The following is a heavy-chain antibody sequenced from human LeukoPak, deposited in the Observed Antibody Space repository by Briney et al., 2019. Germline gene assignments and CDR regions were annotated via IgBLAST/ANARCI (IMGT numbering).Heavy chain of an antibody. CDR1: GDSIISNNW. CDR2: IYHTGST. Sequence: PSETLSLTCAVSGDSIISNNWWSCVRQPPGKGLEWIGEIYHTGSTNYNPSLKSRVTISADKSKNSFSLKLTSVTAADTAVYYCARVHIGGYFDSWSQGTLVTVSS. V-gene: IGHV4-4*02. CDR3: ARVHIGGYFDS. J-gene: IGHJ4*02. D-gene: IGHD2-21*01.